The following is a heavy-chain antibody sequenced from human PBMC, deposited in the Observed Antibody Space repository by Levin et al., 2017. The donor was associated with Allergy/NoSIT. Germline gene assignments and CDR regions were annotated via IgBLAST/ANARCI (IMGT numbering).Heavy chain of an antibody. CDR1: GFTFSSYA. CDR3: ARDVLLWFGELGYYFDY. J-gene: IGHJ4*02. Sequence: GGSLRLSCAASGFTFSSYAMHWVRQAPGKGLEWVAVISYDGSNKYYADSVKGRFTISRDNSKNTLYLQMNSLRAEDTAVYYCARDVLLWFGELGYYFDYWGQGTLVTVSS. D-gene: IGHD3-10*01. CDR2: ISYDGSNK. V-gene: IGHV3-30-3*01.